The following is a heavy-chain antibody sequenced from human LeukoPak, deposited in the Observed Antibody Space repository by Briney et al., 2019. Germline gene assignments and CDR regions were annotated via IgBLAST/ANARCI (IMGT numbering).Heavy chain of an antibody. CDR1: GYTFTGYY. D-gene: IGHD4-17*01. Sequence: ASVKVSCKASGYTFTGYYMHWVRQAPGQGLEWMGRINPNSGGTNYAQKFQGRVTMTRDTSISTAYMELSRLRSDDTAVYYCARNPTVGDDFDYWGRGTLVTVSS. CDR2: INPNSGGT. CDR3: ARNPTVGDDFDY. J-gene: IGHJ4*02. V-gene: IGHV1-2*06.